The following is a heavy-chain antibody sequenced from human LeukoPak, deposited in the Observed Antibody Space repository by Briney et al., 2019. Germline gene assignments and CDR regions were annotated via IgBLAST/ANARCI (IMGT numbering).Heavy chain of an antibody. CDR1: GFTFSSYE. CDR3: ARVGYSYGYVENYFDY. Sequence: GGSPRLSCAASGFTFSSYEMNWVRQAPGKGLEWVSYISSSGSSIYYADSVKGRFTISRANAKNSLYLQMNSLRAEDTAVYYCARVGYSYGYVENYFDYWGQGTLVTVSS. V-gene: IGHV3-48*03. CDR2: ISSSGSSI. J-gene: IGHJ4*02. D-gene: IGHD5-18*01.